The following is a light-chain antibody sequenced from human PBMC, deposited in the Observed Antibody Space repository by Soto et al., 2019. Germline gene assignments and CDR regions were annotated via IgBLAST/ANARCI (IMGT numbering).Light chain of an antibody. V-gene: IGKV1D-12*01. J-gene: IGKJ4*01. CDR3: QQADSFPLT. CDR2: AAS. Sequence: DIQMTQSPSSVSASVGDRIIITCRASQYISTWLAWYQQKPGEAPKLLIFAASRLHGGVPSRFSGSGSGTDFTLTINNRQPEDFATYYCQQADSFPLTFGGGTNVEVK. CDR1: QYISTW.